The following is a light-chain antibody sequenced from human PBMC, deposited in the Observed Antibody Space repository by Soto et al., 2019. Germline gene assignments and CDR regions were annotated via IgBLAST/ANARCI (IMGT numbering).Light chain of an antibody. V-gene: IGKV1-27*01. CDR3: QKYNSAPFT. J-gene: IGKJ3*01. CDR2: AAS. Sequence: DIQMTQSPSSLSASVGDRVTITCRASQGISNYLAWYQQKPGKVPKLLIDAASTLQSGVTSRFTGSGSGTDFTLTISRLQPEDVATYFCQKYNSAPFTFGPGTNVDIK. CDR1: QGISNY.